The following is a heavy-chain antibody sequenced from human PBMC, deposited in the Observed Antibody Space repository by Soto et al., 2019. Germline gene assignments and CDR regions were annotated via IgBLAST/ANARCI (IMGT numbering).Heavy chain of an antibody. J-gene: IGHJ3*02. CDR2: IYPGDSDA. D-gene: IGHD6-19*01. CDR3: ARHRSSGRFGDFDI. CDR1: GYIFTNYW. V-gene: IGHV5-51*01. Sequence: GESLKISCKASGYIFTNYWIAWVRQMPGKGLEWMGVIYPGDSDARYSPSFQGQVTISADKSISTAYLQWRSLKASDTAMYYCARHRSSGRFGDFDIWGQGTMVTVSS.